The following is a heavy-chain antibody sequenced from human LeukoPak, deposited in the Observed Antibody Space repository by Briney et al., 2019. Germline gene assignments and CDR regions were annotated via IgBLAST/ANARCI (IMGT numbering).Heavy chain of an antibody. CDR1: GFTLSDYG. D-gene: IGHD6-19*01. CDR2: IRYDGSDK. Sequence: GGSLRLSCAASGFTLSDYGMHWVRQAPGKGLEWVAFIRYDGSDKYYADSVRRRFTISRDNSKNTLYLQMNSLRVEDTAVYYCAKDRLVPGSVLDYWGQGTLVTVSS. J-gene: IGHJ4*02. CDR3: AKDRLVPGSVLDY. V-gene: IGHV3-30*02.